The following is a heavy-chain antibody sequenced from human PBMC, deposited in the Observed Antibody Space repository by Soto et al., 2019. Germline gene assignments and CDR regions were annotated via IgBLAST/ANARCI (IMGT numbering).Heavy chain of an antibody. D-gene: IGHD6-13*01. V-gene: IGHV3-7*03. CDR2: IKQDGSEK. CDR1: GFIFSNHW. J-gene: IGHJ4*02. CDR3: TTLSSTWPTGGDY. Sequence: PGGSLRLSCVASGFIFSNHWLSWVRQAPGKGLEWVANIKQDGSEKYYVDSVKGRFTISRDNAKNSLYLQMNSLRADDTGVYYCTTLSSTWPTGGDYWGQGTLVTVSS.